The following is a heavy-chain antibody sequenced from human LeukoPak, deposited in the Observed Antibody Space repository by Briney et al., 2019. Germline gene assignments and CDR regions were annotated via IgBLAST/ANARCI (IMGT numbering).Heavy chain of an antibody. CDR2: IIPIFGTA. D-gene: IGHD1-26*01. V-gene: IGHV1-69*13. J-gene: IGHJ4*02. CDR1: GGTFSSYA. CDR3: ARDRGSGSYTSLYYFDY. Sequence: SVKASCKASGGTFSSYAISWVRQAPGQGLEWMGGIIPIFGTANYAQKFQGRVTITADESTSTAYMELSSLRSEDTAVYYCARDRGSGSYTSLYYFDYWGQGTLVTVSS.